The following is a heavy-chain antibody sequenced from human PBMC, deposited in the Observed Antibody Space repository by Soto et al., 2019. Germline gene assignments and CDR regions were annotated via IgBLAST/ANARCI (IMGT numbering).Heavy chain of an antibody. CDR2: ISGSGGST. V-gene: IGHV3-23*01. D-gene: IGHD3-10*01. CDR1: GFTFSSYA. Sequence: GGSLRLSCAASGFTFSSYAMSWVRQAPGKGLEWVSAISGSGGSTYYADSVKGRFTISRDNSKNTLYLQMNSLRAEDTAVYYCAKSWYYGSGSYWDYWGQGTLVTVSS. CDR3: AKSWYYGSGSYWDY. J-gene: IGHJ4*02.